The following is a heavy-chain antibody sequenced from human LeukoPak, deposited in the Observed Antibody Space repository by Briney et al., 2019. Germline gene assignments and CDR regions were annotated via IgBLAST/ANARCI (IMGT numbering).Heavy chain of an antibody. Sequence: GGSLRLSCAASGFTFSSYSMNWVRQAPGKGLEWVSYISSSSSTIYYADSAKGRFTISRDNAKNSLYLQMNSLRAEDTAVYYCARGTMKVVPAAISGYWGQGTLVTVSS. V-gene: IGHV3-48*01. CDR3: ARGTMKVVPAAISGY. D-gene: IGHD2-2*01. CDR1: GFTFSSYS. CDR2: ISSSSSTI. J-gene: IGHJ4*02.